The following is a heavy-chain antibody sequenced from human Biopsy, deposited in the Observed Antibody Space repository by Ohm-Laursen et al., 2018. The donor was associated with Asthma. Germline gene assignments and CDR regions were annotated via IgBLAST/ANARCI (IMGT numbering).Heavy chain of an antibody. V-gene: IGHV1-18*01. CDR2: ISGYNGDT. D-gene: IGHD3-9*01. J-gene: IGHJ3*02. CDR1: GYTFFSYG. CDR3: ARTYYDFLTGQVNDAFAI. Sequence: ASVKVSCKASGYTFFSYGISWVRQAPGQGLEWMGWISGYNGDTKFAQNVKGRLSLTTDTSTSTAYMELSSLRSEDTAVYYCARTYYDFLTGQVNDAFAIWGQGTMVTVSS.